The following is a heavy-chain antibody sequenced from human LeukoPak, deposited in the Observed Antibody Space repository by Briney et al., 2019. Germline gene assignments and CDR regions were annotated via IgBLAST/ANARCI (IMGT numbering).Heavy chain of an antibody. V-gene: IGHV3-30*04. J-gene: IGHJ6*03. CDR2: ISFDGSNT. CDR1: GLTFRNYV. Sequence: GSLRLSCAASGLTFRNYVLHWVRQAPGKGLEWVALISFDGSNTYYADSVKGRFTISRDTSGNTLYLQMNSLGGEDTAVYYCARESHPYYFYYHMDVWGKGTTVTVSS. CDR3: ARESHPYYFYYHMDV.